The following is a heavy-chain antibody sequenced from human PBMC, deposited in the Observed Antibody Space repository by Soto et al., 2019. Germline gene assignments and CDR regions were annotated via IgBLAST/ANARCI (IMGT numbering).Heavy chain of an antibody. CDR2: IYYSGST. J-gene: IGHJ4*02. V-gene: IGHV4-59*01. Sequence: SETLSLTCTVSGGSISSYYWSWIRQPPGKGLEWIGYIYYSGSTNYNPSLKSRVTISVDTSKNQFSLKLSSVTAADTAVYYCARALIYSSGYNYFDYWGQGTLVTVSS. CDR3: ARALIYSSGYNYFDY. CDR1: GGSISSYY. D-gene: IGHD3-22*01.